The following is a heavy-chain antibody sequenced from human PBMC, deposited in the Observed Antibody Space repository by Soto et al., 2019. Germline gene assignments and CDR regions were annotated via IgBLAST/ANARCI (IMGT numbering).Heavy chain of an antibody. Sequence: QVQLQESGPGLVKPSGTLSLTCTVSGASISSTSSGDWWSWVRQPPGKGLEWIGEIHHSGSTNYHPTPSMSVTMSVDKSRSEFSVRLSAVTAADTAVDYCAKMVGATLVDYWGQGTLVTVSS. CDR1: GASISSTSSGDW. CDR3: AKMVGATLVDY. D-gene: IGHD1-26*01. CDR2: IHHSGST. J-gene: IGHJ4*02. V-gene: IGHV4-4*02.